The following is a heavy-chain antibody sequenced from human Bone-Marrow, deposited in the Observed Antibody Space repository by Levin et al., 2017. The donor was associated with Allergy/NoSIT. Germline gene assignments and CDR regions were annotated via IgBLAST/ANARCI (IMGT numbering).Heavy chain of an antibody. Sequence: GGSLRLSCAASGLSFSSYWMTWVRQAPGKGLEWVATIKHDGSERYYVDSVKGRFTISRDNAKNSLSLQMNSLRVEDTAVYYCAKETLGGYDYVWGSYRYTDYWGQGTLITV. J-gene: IGHJ4*02. D-gene: IGHD3-16*02. V-gene: IGHV3-7*01. CDR2: IKHDGSER. CDR3: AKETLGGYDYVWGSYRYTDY. CDR1: GLSFSSYW.